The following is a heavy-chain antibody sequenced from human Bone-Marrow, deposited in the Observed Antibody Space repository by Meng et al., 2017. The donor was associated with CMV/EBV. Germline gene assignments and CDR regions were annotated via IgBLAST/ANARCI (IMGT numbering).Heavy chain of an antibody. CDR3: AKDKRKYSSSPPDAFDI. D-gene: IGHD6-6*01. Sequence: SVKVSCKASGFTFTSSAVQWVRQARGQRLEWIGWIVVGSGNTNYAQKFQERVTITRDMSTSTAYMELSSLRSEDTAVYYCAKDKRKYSSSPPDAFDIWGQGTMVTVSS. V-gene: IGHV1-58*01. CDR1: GFTFTSSA. CDR2: IVVGSGNT. J-gene: IGHJ3*02.